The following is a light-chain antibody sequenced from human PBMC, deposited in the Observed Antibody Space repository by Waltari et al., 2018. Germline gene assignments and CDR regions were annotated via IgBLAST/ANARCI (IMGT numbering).Light chain of an antibody. V-gene: IGLV1-40*01. J-gene: IGLJ2*01. CDR2: GKS. CDR1: RSNIGAGYD. CDR3: QSYDSSLSGVV. Sequence: QSVLTQPPSVSGAPGQRVTIPSTGSRSNIGAGYDVHWSQQPPGPAPHPLIYGKSNPPSGIPDRFSGSKSGTSASLAITGLQAEDEADYYCQSYDSSLSGVVFGGGTKLTVL.